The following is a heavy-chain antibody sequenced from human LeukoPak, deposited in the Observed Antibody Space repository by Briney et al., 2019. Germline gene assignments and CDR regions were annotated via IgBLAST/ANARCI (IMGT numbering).Heavy chain of an antibody. Sequence: ASVKVSCKASGYTFTSYAMHWVRQAPGQGLEWMGWINPNTGGTNYAQNFQGRVTMTKDTSTNAAYMELNKLTSDDTAVYYCGRGNKSFDPWGQGTLVTVSS. J-gene: IGHJ5*02. CDR1: GYTFTSYA. CDR2: INPNTGGT. CDR3: GRGNKSFDP. V-gene: IGHV1-2*02.